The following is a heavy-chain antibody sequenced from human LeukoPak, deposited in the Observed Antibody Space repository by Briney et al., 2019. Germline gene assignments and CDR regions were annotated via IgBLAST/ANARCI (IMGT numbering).Heavy chain of an antibody. D-gene: IGHD1-26*01. Sequence: GGSLRLSCAASGFTFSSYSMNWVRQAPGKGLEWVSSISSSSSYIYYADSVKGRFTISRDNAKNSLYLQMNSLRAEDTAVYYCARDNSRLSGELLVAYRAFDIWGQGTMVTVSS. J-gene: IGHJ3*02. CDR3: ARDNSRLSGELLVAYRAFDI. CDR2: ISSSSSYI. V-gene: IGHV3-21*01. CDR1: GFTFSSYS.